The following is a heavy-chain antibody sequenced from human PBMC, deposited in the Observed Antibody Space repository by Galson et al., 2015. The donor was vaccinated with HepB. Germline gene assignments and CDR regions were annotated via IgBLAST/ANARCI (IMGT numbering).Heavy chain of an antibody. CDR1: GFTFSSYG. J-gene: IGHJ4*02. V-gene: IGHV3-30*18. CDR3: AKSGQLATDY. CDR2: ISYDGSNK. Sequence: SLRLSCAASGFTFSSYGMPWVRQAPGKGLEWVAVISYDGSNKYCADSVKGRFTISRDNSKNTLYLQMNSLRAEDTAVYYCAKSGQLATDYWGQGTLVTVSS. D-gene: IGHD6-13*01.